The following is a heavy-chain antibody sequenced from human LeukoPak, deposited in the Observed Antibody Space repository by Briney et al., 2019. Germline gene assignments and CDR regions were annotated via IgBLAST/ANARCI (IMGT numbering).Heavy chain of an antibody. V-gene: IGHV3-21*01. D-gene: IGHD6-19*01. J-gene: IGHJ3*02. CDR2: ISSSGNYI. Sequence: PGESLRLSCAASGFTFSSYSMTWVRQAPGKGLEWVSSISSSGNYIYSADSVKGRFTISRDNAKNSLYLQMNSLRAEDTAVYYCARDRIAVAGGAFDIWGQGTMVTVSS. CDR3: ARDRIAVAGGAFDI. CDR1: GFTFSSYS.